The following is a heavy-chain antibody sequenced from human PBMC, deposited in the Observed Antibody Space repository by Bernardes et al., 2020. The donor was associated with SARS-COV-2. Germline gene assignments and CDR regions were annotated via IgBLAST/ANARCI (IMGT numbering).Heavy chain of an antibody. J-gene: IGHJ5*02. CDR3: AREDYELDL. CDR2: ISGSGSAT. CDR1: EFTFNTYS. Sequence: GGSLRLSRAASEFTFNTYSMNWVRQAPGKGLGWVSGISGSGSATYYTDSVKGRFTISRDNSKNTLFLQMNSLRAEDTALYFCAREDYELDLWGQGTLVTVSS. V-gene: IGHV3-23*01. D-gene: IGHD4-17*01.